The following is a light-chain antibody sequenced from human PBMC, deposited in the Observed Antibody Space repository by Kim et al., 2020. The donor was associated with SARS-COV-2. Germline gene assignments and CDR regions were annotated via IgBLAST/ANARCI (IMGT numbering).Light chain of an antibody. Sequence: QSVLTQPPSASATPGQRVTISCSGSSSNIGSNHVVWYQQFPGAAPKLLNYNNNQRPSGIPDRFSSSRSSTSASLGISGLQTGDEADYYCAVWDNSLNLGVFGGGTQVTVL. J-gene: IGLJ3*02. CDR1: SSNIGSNH. V-gene: IGLV1-44*01. CDR2: NNN. CDR3: AVWDNSLNLGV.